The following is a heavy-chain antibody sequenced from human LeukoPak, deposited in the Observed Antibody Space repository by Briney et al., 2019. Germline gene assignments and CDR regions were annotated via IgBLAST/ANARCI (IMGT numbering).Heavy chain of an antibody. J-gene: IGHJ4*02. V-gene: IGHV3-48*04. CDR2: ISGDSTSK. CDR1: GFAFSRDS. D-gene: IGHD6-13*01. Sequence: GGSLRLSCAASGFAFSRDSMNWIRQAPGKGLEWVSYISGDSTSKYYADFVMGRFTISRDNANNLVFLQMNSLRVEDTAVYYCAREAISSSDDPFDYWGQGTLVTVSS. CDR3: AREAISSSDDPFDY.